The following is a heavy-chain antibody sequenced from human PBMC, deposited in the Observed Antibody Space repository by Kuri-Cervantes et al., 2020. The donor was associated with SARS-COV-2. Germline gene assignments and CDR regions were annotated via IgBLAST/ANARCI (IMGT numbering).Heavy chain of an antibody. CDR2: IFHSGNT. D-gene: IGHD2-2*01. CDR1: GFTFSSYA. CDR3: ARLDYCTSTDCLDY. J-gene: IGHJ4*02. Sequence: ESLKISCAASGFTFSSYAMGLVRQPPGKGLEWIGSIFHSGNTYYNPSLKSRVTISLDKSKNQFSLNLSSVTAADTALYYCARLDYCTSTDCLDYWGQGTLVTVSS. V-gene: IGHV4-38-2*01.